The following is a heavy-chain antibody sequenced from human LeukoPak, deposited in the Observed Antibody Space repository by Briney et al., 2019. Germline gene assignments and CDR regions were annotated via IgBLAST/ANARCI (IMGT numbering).Heavy chain of an antibody. Sequence: SETLSLTCAVYGGSFSAYYWSWIRQPPGKGLEWIGEINHSGSTNYNPSLKSRVTISVDTSKNQFSLKLSSVTAADTAVFYCARSRDGYNYGWFDPWGQGTLVTVSS. V-gene: IGHV4-34*01. J-gene: IGHJ5*02. CDR3: ARSRDGYNYGWFDP. D-gene: IGHD5-24*01. CDR2: INHSGST. CDR1: GGSFSAYY.